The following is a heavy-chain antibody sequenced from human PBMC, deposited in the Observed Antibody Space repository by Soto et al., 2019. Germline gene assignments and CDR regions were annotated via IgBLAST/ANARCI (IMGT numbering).Heavy chain of an antibody. CDR1: GGSFSGYY. CDR2: INHSGST. Sequence: QVQLQQWGAGLLKPSETLSLTCAVYGGSFSGYYWSWIRQPPGKGLEWIGEINHSGSTNYNPSLKSRVTISVDTSKNQFSLELSSVTAADTAVYYCARGRLYCSGGSCYSLDYWGQGTLVTVSS. J-gene: IGHJ4*02. CDR3: ARGRLYCSGGSCYSLDY. D-gene: IGHD2-15*01. V-gene: IGHV4-34*01.